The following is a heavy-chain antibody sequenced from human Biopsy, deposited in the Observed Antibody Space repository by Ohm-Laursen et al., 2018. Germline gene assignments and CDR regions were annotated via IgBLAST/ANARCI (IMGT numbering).Heavy chain of an antibody. CDR2: INPKSGNT. CDR3: ARGRRHCSGTCSRWYFDL. D-gene: IGHD2-2*01. J-gene: IGHJ2*01. V-gene: IGHV1-2*02. Sequence: DSVKVSCKPSGYTFTAFSVHWPRQAPGQGLEWMGWINPKSGNTDYPQNFQGRVSMTRDTSISTAYMDLSRLRSDDTAVYYCARGRRHCSGTCSRWYFDLWGRGTLVTVSS. CDR1: GYTFTAFS.